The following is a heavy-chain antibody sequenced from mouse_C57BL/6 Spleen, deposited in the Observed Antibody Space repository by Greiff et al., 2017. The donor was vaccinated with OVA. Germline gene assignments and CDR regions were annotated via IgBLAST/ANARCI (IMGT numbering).Heavy chain of an antibody. Sequence: EVQLQQSGPELVKPGASVKISCKASGYSFTGYYMNWVKQSPEKSLEWIGEINPSTGGTTYNQKFKAKATLTVDKSSSTAYMQLKSLTSEDSAVYYCARGPHYFDYWGQGTTLTVSS. V-gene: IGHV1-42*01. J-gene: IGHJ2*01. CDR3: ARGPHYFDY. CDR2: INPSTGGT. CDR1: GYSFTGYY.